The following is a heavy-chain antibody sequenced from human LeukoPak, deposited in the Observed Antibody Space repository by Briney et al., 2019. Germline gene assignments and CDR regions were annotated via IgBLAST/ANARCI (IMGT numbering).Heavy chain of an antibody. CDR3: ARSPLMVYAGNWYFDL. Sequence: PSETLSLTCTVSGYSISSGYYWGWIRQPPGKGLEWIGSIYHSGSTYYNPSLKSRVTISVDTSKNQFSLKLSSVTPEDTAVYYCARSPLMVYAGNWYFDLWGRGTLVTVSS. CDR2: IYHSGST. D-gene: IGHD2-8*01. J-gene: IGHJ2*01. V-gene: IGHV4-38-2*02. CDR1: GYSISSGYY.